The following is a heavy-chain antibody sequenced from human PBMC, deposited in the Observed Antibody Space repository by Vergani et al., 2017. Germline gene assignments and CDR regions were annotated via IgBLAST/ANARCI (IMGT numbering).Heavy chain of an antibody. D-gene: IGHD2-21*01. J-gene: IGHJ6*03. Sequence: QVQLVQSGGGVVQPGGSLRLSCTSSGCTFSTYAMHWVRQAPGKGLEWVAIIYYDGSKKYYADSVKGRFTISRDNSRNTLDLLMSSLRAEDTAIYYCVREGSYCGSTTCRNPSYVYYYHMDVWGEGTTVTVSS. CDR2: IYYDGSKK. CDR3: VREGSYCGSTTCRNPSYVYYYHMDV. CDR1: GCTFSTYA. V-gene: IGHV3-33*01.